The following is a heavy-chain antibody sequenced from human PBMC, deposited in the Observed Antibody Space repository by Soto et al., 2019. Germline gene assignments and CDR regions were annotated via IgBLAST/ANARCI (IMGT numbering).Heavy chain of an antibody. J-gene: IGHJ4*02. V-gene: IGHV3-23*01. Sequence: EVQLLESGGALVQPGGSLRLSCAAAGFSFKNYALSWVRQAPGKGLEWVSTFSAGGRADYAASVQGRFTIARDSSQNTVHLQVSNLRPEDTAVYYCAKESRPVHVGDTLFDYWGQGTRVTVSS. CDR2: FSAGGRA. D-gene: IGHD6-19*01. CDR1: GFSFKNYA. CDR3: AKESRPVHVGDTLFDY.